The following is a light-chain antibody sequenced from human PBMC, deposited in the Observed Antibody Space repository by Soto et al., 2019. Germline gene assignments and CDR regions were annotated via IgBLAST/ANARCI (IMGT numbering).Light chain of an antibody. CDR2: AAS. V-gene: IGKV1-39*01. J-gene: IGKJ3*01. Sequence: DIQMTQSPSSLSASIGDRVTITCRASQTITTTLSWYRQKPGKAPELLIYAASNLQSGVPSRFSGSGSGTDFTLTISSLQPEYSATYYCEQSYSVTLTFGPGTKVGIK. CDR1: QTITTT. CDR3: EQSYSVTLT.